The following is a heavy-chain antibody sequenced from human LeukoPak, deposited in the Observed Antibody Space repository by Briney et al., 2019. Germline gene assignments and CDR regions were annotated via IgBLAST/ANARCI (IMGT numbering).Heavy chain of an antibody. Sequence: GGSLRLSCAASGFTLSSASMNSARQAPGKGLEWVSSISSNSSYIYYADSVKGRFTISRDNAKNSLHLQMNRLIAEDTAVYSCARAISGSPLYWGQGTLVTASS. J-gene: IGHJ4*02. D-gene: IGHD1-26*01. CDR2: ISSNSSYI. V-gene: IGHV3-21*01. CDR3: ARAISGSPLY. CDR1: GFTLSSAS.